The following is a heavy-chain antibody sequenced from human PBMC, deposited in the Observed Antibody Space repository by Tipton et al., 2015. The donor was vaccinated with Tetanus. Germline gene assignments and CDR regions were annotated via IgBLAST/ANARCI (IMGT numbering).Heavy chain of an antibody. D-gene: IGHD3-16*02. CDR2: ISGSGGST. CDR3: ANLLYRTTNAFDI. J-gene: IGHJ3*02. Sequence: SLRLSCAASGFTFSNYDMSWVRQAPGKGLEWVSAISGSGGSTYYADSVKGRFTISRDNSKNTLYLQMNSLRAEDTAVYYCANLLYRTTNAFDIWGQGTMVTVSS. CDR1: GFTFSNYD. V-gene: IGHV3-23*01.